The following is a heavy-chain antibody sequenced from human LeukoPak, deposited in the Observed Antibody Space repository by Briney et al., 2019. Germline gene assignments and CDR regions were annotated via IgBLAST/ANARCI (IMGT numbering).Heavy chain of an antibody. V-gene: IGHV3-23*01. J-gene: IGHJ4*02. CDR1: GFTFNSHA. Sequence: PGGSLRLSCAASGFTFNSHAMTWVRQAPGKGLEWVSVIGYGGGDIQYADSVKGRFTISRDNSKNTLYLQMNSLRAEDTAVYYCARYAPPTTVVTRFFDYWGQGTLVTVSS. D-gene: IGHD4-11*01. CDR3: ARYAPPTTVVTRFFDY. CDR2: IGYGGGDI.